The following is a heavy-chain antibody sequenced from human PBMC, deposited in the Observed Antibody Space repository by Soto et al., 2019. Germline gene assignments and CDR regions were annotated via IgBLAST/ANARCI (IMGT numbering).Heavy chain of an antibody. Sequence: PGGSLRLSCAASGFTFSSYAMNWVRQAPVKGLEWEAVISYDGSNKYYADSVKGRFTISRDNSKNALYLQMNGLSAEGTAVYYCERDGSSSWFGENLWYYGMDVWGQGTTVNVSS. V-gene: IGHV3-30-3*01. D-gene: IGHD6-13*01. J-gene: IGHJ6*02. CDR3: ERDGSSSWFGENLWYYGMDV. CDR2: ISYDGSNK. CDR1: GFTFSSYA.